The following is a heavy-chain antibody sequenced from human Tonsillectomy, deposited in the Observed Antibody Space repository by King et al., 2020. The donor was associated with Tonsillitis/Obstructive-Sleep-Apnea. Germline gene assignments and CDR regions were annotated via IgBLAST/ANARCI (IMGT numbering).Heavy chain of an antibody. CDR3: AKVLWSVYGHAHYYYYYGRYV. CDR2: ISYDGSNK. J-gene: IGHJ6*02. Sequence: VQLVESGGGVVQPGRSLRLSCAASGFTFSSYGMHWVRQAPGKALEWGAVISYDGSNKYYADSVKGRFTISRDNSKNTLYLKMNSLRAEDTAVYYCAKVLWSVYGHAHYYYYYGRYVWGQGATVTVSS. CDR1: GFTFSSYG. V-gene: IGHV3-30*18. D-gene: IGHD2-8*01.